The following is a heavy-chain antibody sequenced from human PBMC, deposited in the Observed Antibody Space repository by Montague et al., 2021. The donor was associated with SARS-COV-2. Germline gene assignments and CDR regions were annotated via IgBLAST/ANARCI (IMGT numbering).Heavy chain of an antibody. Sequence: ETLSLTCTVTGGPISGSSDYWGWIRQSPGKGLEWIASVGYSGNTYYSPSLKSRLTISVDTSKNQFSLKLNSVTAADTALYYCARREYSYGWGDWGQGTLVTVSS. CDR2: VGYSGNT. CDR1: GGPISGSSDY. CDR3: ARREYSYGWGD. J-gene: IGHJ4*02. D-gene: IGHD3-10*01. V-gene: IGHV4-39*01.